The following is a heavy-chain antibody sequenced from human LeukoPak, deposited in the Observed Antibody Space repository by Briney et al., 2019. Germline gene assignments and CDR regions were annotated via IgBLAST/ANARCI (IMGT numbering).Heavy chain of an antibody. CDR2: ISGGGGST. Sequence: GGSLRLSCAASGFTFTSYSMTWVRQAPGKGLEWVSTISGGGGSTYYADSVKGRFTISRDNSKNTLYLQVNSLRAEDTAVYYCAKGGKWDVTPFDYWGQGTLVTVSS. CDR1: GFTFTSYS. V-gene: IGHV3-23*01. CDR3: AKGGKWDVTPFDY. J-gene: IGHJ4*02. D-gene: IGHD1-26*01.